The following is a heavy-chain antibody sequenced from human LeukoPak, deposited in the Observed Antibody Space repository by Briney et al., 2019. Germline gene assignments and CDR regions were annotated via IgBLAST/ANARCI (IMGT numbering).Heavy chain of an antibody. D-gene: IGHD3-22*01. V-gene: IGHV5-51*01. CDR3: ATSYYYDSSGSFLDAFDI. CDR1: GYSFTSYW. CDR2: IYPGDSDT. J-gene: IGHJ3*02. Sequence: GESLKISCKGSGYSFTSYWIGWVRQMPGKGLEWMGIIYPGDSDTRYSPSFQGQVTISADKSISTAYLQWSSLKASDTAMYYCATSYYYDSSGSFLDAFDIWGQGTMVTVSS.